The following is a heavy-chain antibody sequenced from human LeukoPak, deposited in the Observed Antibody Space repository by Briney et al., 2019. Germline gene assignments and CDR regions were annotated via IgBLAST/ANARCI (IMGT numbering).Heavy chain of an antibody. V-gene: IGHV1-69*04. CDR3: ARGTRGTSSGWFDP. CDR1: GGTFSSYA. J-gene: IGHJ5*02. D-gene: IGHD2-2*01. CDR2: IIPIFGIA. Sequence: SVKVSCKASGGTFSSYAISWVRQAPGQGLEWMGRIIPIFGIANYAQKFQGRVTITADKFTSTAYMELSSLRSEDTAVYYCARGTRGTSSGWFDPWGQGTLVTVSS.